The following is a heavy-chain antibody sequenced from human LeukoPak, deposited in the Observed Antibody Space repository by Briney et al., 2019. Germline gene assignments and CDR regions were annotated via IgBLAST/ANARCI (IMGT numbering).Heavy chain of an antibody. J-gene: IGHJ4*02. V-gene: IGHV3-23*01. CDR1: GFTFSSYA. D-gene: IGHD2-21*01. Sequence: GGSLRLSCAASGFTFSSYAMSWVRQAPGKGLEWVSGISGSGGSTYYADSVKGRFTISRDNSKNTLYLQMNTLRTEETGVYYCATYSAPYYWGQGTLVTVSS. CDR2: ISGSGGST. CDR3: ATYSAPYY.